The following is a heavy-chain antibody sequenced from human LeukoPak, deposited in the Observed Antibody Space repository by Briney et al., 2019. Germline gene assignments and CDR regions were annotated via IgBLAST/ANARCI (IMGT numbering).Heavy chain of an antibody. CDR1: GGSINSYY. J-gene: IGHJ4*02. D-gene: IGHD5-18*01. Sequence: PSETLSLTCTVSGGSINSYYWSWIRQPPGKGLEWIGYIYYSGSTNYNPSLKSRVTISVDTSKNQFSLKLSSVTAADTAVYYCASVDTGYFDYWGQGTLVTVSS. CDR3: ASVDTGYFDY. V-gene: IGHV4-59*01. CDR2: IYYSGST.